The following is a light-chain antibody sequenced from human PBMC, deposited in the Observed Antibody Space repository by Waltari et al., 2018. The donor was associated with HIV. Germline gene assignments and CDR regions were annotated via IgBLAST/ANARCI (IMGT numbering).Light chain of an antibody. CDR3: AAWDDSLNGL. V-gene: IGLV1-44*01. CDR2: NNN. CDR1: RLTIGSNS. J-gene: IGLJ2*01. Sequence: QSVLIQPPSASGTPGQRVTISCSGRRLTIGSNSVTWYQLLPGAAPRLLIYNNNQRPSGVPDRFSGSKSGTSASLAISGLQSEDEADYYCAAWDDSLNGLFGGGTKLTVL.